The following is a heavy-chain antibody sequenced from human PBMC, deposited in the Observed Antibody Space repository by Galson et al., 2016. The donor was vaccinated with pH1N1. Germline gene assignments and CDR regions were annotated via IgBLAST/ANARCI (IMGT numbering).Heavy chain of an antibody. CDR3: AREDYYDTDLSDWYFDL. J-gene: IGHJ2*01. V-gene: IGHV1-69*13. Sequence: SVKVSCKASGGTFGSYGINWVRQAPGQGLEWMGGIIPIFNTAKYAQNFQGRVTITADESTTTAYMELSSLRSEDTAVYFCAREDYYDTDLSDWYFDLWGSGTLLTVSS. CDR1: GGTFGSYG. D-gene: IGHD3-22*01. CDR2: IIPIFNTA.